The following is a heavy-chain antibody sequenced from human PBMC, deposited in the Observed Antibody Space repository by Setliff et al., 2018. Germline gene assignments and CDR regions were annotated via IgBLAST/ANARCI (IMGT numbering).Heavy chain of an antibody. CDR1: GFTFSYYA. V-gene: IGHV3-23*03. CDR2: IYSTGRTT. CDR3: ASPPIRQYNYYMDV. J-gene: IGHJ6*04. Sequence: GGSLRLSCAASGFTFSYYAMTWVRQAPGKGLEWVSIIYSTGRTTYSADSVKGRFTISRDNSKNTLYLQMSSLRAEDTAIYYCASPPIRQYNYYMDVWGKGTTVTVSS. D-gene: IGHD1-20*01.